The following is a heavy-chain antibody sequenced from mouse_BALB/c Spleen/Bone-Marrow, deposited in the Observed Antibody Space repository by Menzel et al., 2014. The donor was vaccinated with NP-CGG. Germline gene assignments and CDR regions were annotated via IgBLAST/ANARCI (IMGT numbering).Heavy chain of an antibody. V-gene: IGHV1-80*01. J-gene: IGHJ2*01. CDR1: GYAFSSYW. CDR2: IYPGDGDT. D-gene: IGHD2-1*01. Sequence: QVQLQQSGAELVRPGPSVKISCKASGYAFSSYWMNWVKQRPGQGLEWIGQIYPGDGDTNYSGKFKGKATLAADESSSTAYMQLSSLTSEDSAVYFCAFGNYDFDYWGQGTTLTVSS. CDR3: AFGNYDFDY.